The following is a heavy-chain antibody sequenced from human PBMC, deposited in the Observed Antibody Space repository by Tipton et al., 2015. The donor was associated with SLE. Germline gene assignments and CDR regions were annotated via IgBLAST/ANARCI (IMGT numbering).Heavy chain of an antibody. J-gene: IGHJ6*02. CDR2: ISYDGSNK. CDR1: GFTFSTYA. V-gene: IGHV3-30*04. Sequence: QLVQSGGGVVQPGKSLRLSCAASGFTFSTYAMHWVRQAPGKGLEWVTFISYDGSNKNYADSVKGRFTISRDNSKNTLYLQMNSLRAGDTAVYYCARALGDFAYYYGMDVWGQGTTVTVSS. CDR3: ARALGDFAYYYGMDV. D-gene: IGHD3-16*01.